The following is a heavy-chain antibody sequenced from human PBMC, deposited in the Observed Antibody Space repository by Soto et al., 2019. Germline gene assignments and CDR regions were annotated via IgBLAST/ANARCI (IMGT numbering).Heavy chain of an antibody. D-gene: IGHD3-10*01. V-gene: IGHV3-33*01. CDR3: AGDAPGFLTYYYGSGGENWFDP. CDR2: IWYDGSNK. Sequence: GGSLRLSCAASGFTFSSYGMHWVRQAPGKGLEWVAVIWYDGSNKYYADSVKGRFTISRDNSKNTLYLQMNSLRAEDTAVYYCAGDAPGFLTYYYGSGGENWFDPWGQGTLVTVSS. CDR1: GFTFSSYG. J-gene: IGHJ5*02.